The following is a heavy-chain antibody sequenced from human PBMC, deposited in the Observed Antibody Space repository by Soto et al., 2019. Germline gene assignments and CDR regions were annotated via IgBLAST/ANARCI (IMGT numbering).Heavy chain of an antibody. V-gene: IGHV1-18*01. J-gene: IGHJ6*02. Sequence: ASVKVSCKASGYTFTSYGISWVRQAPGQGLEWMGWISAYNGNTNYAQKLQGRVTMTTDTSTSTAYMELRSLRSDDTAVYYCARVGATLNYYYGMDVWGQGTTVTVSS. CDR2: ISAYNGNT. D-gene: IGHD1-26*01. CDR1: GYTFTSYG. CDR3: ARVGATLNYYYGMDV.